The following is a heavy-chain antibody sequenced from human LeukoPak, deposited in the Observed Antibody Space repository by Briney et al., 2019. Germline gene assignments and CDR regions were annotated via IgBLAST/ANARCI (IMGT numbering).Heavy chain of an antibody. D-gene: IGHD6-6*01. CDR1: GGSISSYY. J-gene: IGHJ6*03. V-gene: IGHV4-59*01. Sequence: SETLSLTCTVSGGSISSYYWSWIRQPPGKRLEWIGYIYYSGSTNYNPSLKSRVTIPVDTSKNQFSLKLSSVTAADTAVYYCARVGAARFYYYYMDVWGKGTTVTVSS. CDR3: ARVGAARFYYYYMDV. CDR2: IYYSGST.